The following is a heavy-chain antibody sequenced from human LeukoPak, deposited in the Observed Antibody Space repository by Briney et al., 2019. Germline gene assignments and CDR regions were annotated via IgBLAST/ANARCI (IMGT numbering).Heavy chain of an antibody. Sequence: PGGSLRLSCAASGFTFSSYSMNWVRQAPGKGLEWVSSISSSSSYIYCADSVKGRFTISRDNAKNSLYLQMNSLRAEDTAVYYCARVHYGSGSYYNDDYWGQGTLVTVSS. CDR2: ISSSSSYI. V-gene: IGHV3-21*01. CDR3: ARVHYGSGSYYNDDY. J-gene: IGHJ4*02. D-gene: IGHD3-10*01. CDR1: GFTFSSYS.